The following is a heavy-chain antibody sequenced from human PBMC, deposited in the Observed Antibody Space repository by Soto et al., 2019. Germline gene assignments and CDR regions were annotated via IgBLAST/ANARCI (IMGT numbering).Heavy chain of an antibody. CDR3: AAEVWVYYDFWSGYSDY. V-gene: IGHV3-7*01. CDR2: IKEDGSDM. Sequence: EVQLVESGGGLVQPGGSLRLSYAASGFTFSSYWMSWVRQAPGKGLEWVASIKEDGSDMYYVDSVKGRFTISRDNAKNSLYLQMNSLRAEDTAVYYCAAEVWVYYDFWSGYSDYWGQGTLVTVSS. CDR1: GFTFSSYW. J-gene: IGHJ4*02. D-gene: IGHD3-3*01.